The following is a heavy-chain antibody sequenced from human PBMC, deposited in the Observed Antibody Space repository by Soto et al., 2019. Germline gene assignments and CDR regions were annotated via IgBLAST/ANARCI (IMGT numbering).Heavy chain of an antibody. D-gene: IGHD7-27*01. CDR2: INGRSNYK. CDR1: GFSFSTYN. Sequence: EVELLESGGGLVKPGGPLRLSCAASGFSFSTYNMNWVRQAPGKGLEWVSSINGRSNYKYYTDSVKGRCTISRDNPKNSLYLQMDSLRVEDTAVYYCVREDGLVGSNSAFDQWGQGTLVIVSS. CDR3: VREDGLVGSNSAFDQ. V-gene: IGHV3-21*02. J-gene: IGHJ4*02.